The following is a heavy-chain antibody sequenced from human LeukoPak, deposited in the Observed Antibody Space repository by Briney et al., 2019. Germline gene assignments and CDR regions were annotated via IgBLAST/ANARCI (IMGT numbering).Heavy chain of an antibody. CDR1: GFTFSSYW. V-gene: IGHV3-7*01. Sequence: GGSLRLSCAASGFTFSSYWMSWVRQAPGKGLEWVANIKKDGSEKYYVDSVKGRFTISRDNAKNSLYLQMNSLRAEDTAVYYCARVGVIVGATLRYYFDYWGQGTLVTVSS. CDR3: ARVGVIVGATLRYYFDY. CDR2: IKKDGSEK. D-gene: IGHD1-26*01. J-gene: IGHJ4*02.